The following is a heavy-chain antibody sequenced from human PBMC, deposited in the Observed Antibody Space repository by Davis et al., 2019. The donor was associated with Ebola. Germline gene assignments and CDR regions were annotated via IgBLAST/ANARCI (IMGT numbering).Heavy chain of an antibody. V-gene: IGHV4-39*07. J-gene: IGHJ6*03. D-gene: IGHD3-22*01. Sequence: PGGSLRLSCTASGGSFDRLSYYWGWNRQPPGTGLEWIGSIFYTGNTYYNPSLKSPVTIPQDTSKNQFSLRVTSVTAADTAVYYCARDRGWISRPPDYMDVWGKGTTVTVSS. CDR1: GGSFDRLSYY. CDR2: IFYTGNT. CDR3: ARDRGWISRPPDYMDV.